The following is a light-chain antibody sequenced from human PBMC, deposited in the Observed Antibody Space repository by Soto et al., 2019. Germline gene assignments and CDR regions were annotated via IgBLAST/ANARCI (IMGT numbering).Light chain of an antibody. CDR1: SSDVGGYNY. V-gene: IGLV2-8*01. CDR3: SSYEGSNTFV. Sequence: QSVLTQPPSASGSHRQSVTISCTGTSSDVGGYNYVSWYQQHPGKAPKLMIYEVSKRPSGVPDRFSGSKSGNTASLTVSGLQAEDEADYYCSSYEGSNTFVFGTGTKVTVL. CDR2: EVS. J-gene: IGLJ1*01.